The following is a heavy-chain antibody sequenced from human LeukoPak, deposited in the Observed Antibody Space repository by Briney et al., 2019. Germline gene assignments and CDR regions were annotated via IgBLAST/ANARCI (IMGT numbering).Heavy chain of an antibody. D-gene: IGHD1-14*01. CDR3: ARHTTPVWYFDL. CDR2: IYTSGST. Sequence: PSQTLSLTCTVSGGSISSGSYYWSWIRQPAGKGLEWIGRIYTSGSTNYNPSLKSRVTISVDTSKNQFSLKLSSVTAADTAVYYCARHTTPVWYFDLWGRGTLVTVSS. V-gene: IGHV4-61*02. J-gene: IGHJ2*01. CDR1: GGSISSGSYY.